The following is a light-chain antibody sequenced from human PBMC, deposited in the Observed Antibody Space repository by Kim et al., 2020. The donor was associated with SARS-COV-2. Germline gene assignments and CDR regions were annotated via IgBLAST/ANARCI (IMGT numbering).Light chain of an antibody. CDR2: GAS. CDR3: QQYNNWRT. Sequence: LSVSAGERATLSCRARQSVSNDLAWYQQKPGQAPRLLIYGASTRATGIPDRFSGSGSGTEFTLTISSLQSEDFAVYYCQQYNNWRTFGQGTKLEI. J-gene: IGKJ2*02. CDR1: QSVSND. V-gene: IGKV3-15*01.